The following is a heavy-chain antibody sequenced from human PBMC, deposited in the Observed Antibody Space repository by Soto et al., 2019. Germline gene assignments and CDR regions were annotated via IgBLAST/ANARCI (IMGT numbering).Heavy chain of an antibody. CDR3: AICGLGQLRGVDLLR. CDR1: GFTFSSYA. V-gene: IGHV3-23*01. J-gene: IGHJ4*02. CDR2: ISGSGGST. D-gene: IGHD2-2*01. Sequence: EVQLLESGGGLVQPGGSLRLSCAASGFTFSSYAMSWVRQAPGKGLEWVSAISGSGGSTYYEDSVKVRFTISRDNSKNTLYRQRNNLRAEDTGVYYCAICGLGQLRGVDLLRWGQGTLVTVSS.